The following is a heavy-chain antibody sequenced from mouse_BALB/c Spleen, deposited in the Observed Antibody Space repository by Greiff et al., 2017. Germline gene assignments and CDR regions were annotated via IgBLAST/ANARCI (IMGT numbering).Heavy chain of an antibody. Sequence: EVKLVESGGGLVQPGGSRKLSCAASGFTFSSFGMHWVRQAPEKGLEWVAYISSGSSTIYYADTVKGRFTISRDNPKNTLFLQMTSLRSEDTAMYYCARLGSYYGNYERGLDAMDYWGQGTSVTVSS. CDR1: GFTFSSFG. CDR3: ARLGSYYGNYERGLDAMDY. V-gene: IGHV5-17*02. CDR2: ISSGSSTI. D-gene: IGHD2-10*01. J-gene: IGHJ4*01.